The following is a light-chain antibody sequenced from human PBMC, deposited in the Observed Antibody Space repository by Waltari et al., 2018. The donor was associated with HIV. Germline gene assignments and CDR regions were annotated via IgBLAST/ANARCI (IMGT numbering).Light chain of an antibody. CDR3: QKYNRVPRT. CDR1: EDISNF. Sequence: DLQMTQSPSSLSAAVGDRVTITCRASEDISNFLAWYQQKPGKVPNLLIYGASTLQSGVPTRFSGSGSGADYTLTITSLQPEDVATYYCQKYNRVPRTFGQGTKVEIK. J-gene: IGKJ1*01. CDR2: GAS. V-gene: IGKV1-27*01.